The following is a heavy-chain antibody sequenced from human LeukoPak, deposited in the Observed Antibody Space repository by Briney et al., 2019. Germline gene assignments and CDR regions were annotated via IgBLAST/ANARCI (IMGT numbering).Heavy chain of an antibody. CDR3: MRDIVVVVAATKGMDV. J-gene: IGHJ6*04. D-gene: IGHD2-15*01. V-gene: IGHV3-15*01. CDR2: IKSKTDGGTT. CDR1: GFTFSNAW. Sequence: GGSLRLSCAASGFTFSNAWMSWVRQAPGKGLEWVGRIKSKTDGGTTDYAAPVKGRFTISRDDPKNTLYLQMNSLKTEDTAVYYCMRDIVVVVAATKGMDVWGKGTTVTVSS.